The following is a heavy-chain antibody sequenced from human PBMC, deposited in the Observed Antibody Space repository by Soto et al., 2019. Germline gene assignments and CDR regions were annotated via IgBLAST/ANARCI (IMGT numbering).Heavy chain of an antibody. CDR1: GDTFSNYA. CDR3: ARGYRELFFYAMDV. Sequence: QVELVQSGIEVKNPGSSVKVSCKASGDTFSNYAINWVRQAPGQGLEWMGGIIPFYDKPNYAENFLGRVTISADKFTATAYLEVSSLRSEDTAVYFCARGYRELFFYAMDVRGRGTPVIVSS. V-gene: IGHV1-69*06. CDR2: IIPFYDKP. D-gene: IGHD3-10*01. J-gene: IGHJ6*02.